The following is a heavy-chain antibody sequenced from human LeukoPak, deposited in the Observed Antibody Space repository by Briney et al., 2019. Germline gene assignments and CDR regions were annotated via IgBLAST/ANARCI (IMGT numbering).Heavy chain of an antibody. Sequence: GASVKVSCKASGYTFTSYYMHWVRQAPGQGLEWMGWINPNSGGTNYAQKFQGRVTMTTDTSTSTAYMELRSLRSDDTAVYYCARVLWEPGDYWGQGTLVTVSS. J-gene: IGHJ4*02. CDR2: INPNSGGT. CDR1: GYTFTSYY. D-gene: IGHD1-26*01. V-gene: IGHV1-2*02. CDR3: ARVLWEPGDY.